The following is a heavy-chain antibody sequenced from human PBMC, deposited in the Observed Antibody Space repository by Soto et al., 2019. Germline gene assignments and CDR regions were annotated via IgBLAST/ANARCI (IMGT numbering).Heavy chain of an antibody. V-gene: IGHV2-5*02. D-gene: IGHD6-13*01. J-gene: IGHJ6*02. CDR2: IYWDDDD. CDR3: ASAWYGDQYYHGMGV. Sequence: SGPTLVNPTQTLTLTCTFSGFSLSTSGVGVGWIRQPPGKALEWLAVIYWDDDDRYSPSLRSRLSIAKDTSTNEVVRTMTNMDPVDTATYYCASAWYGDQYYHGMGVWGQGTTVTVSS. CDR1: GFSLSTSGVG.